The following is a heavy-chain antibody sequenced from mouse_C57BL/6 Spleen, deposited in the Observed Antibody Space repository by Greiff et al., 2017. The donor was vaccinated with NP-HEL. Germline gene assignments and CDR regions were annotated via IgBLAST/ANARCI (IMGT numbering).Heavy chain of an antibody. D-gene: IGHD1-1*01. V-gene: IGHV1-19*01. J-gene: IGHJ2*01. CDR2: INPYNGGT. CDR3: ARTGYYYGSSYYFDY. CDR1: GYTFTDYY. Sequence: VQLKESGPVLVKPGASVKMSCKASGYTFTDYYMNWVKQSHGKSLEWIGVINPYNGGTSYNQKFKGKATLTVDKSSSTAYMELNSLTSEDSAVYYCARTGYYYGSSYYFDYWGQGTTLTVSS.